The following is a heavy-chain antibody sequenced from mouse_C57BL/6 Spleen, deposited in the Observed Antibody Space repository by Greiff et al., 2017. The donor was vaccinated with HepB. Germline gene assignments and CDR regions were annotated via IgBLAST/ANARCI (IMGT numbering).Heavy chain of an antibody. CDR3: AREGLRERYYAMDY. CDR2: IYPGSGNT. J-gene: IGHJ4*01. V-gene: IGHV1-76*01. CDR1: GYTFTDYY. Sequence: QVQLKESWAELVRPGASVKLSCKASGYTFTDYYINWVKQRPGQGLEWIARIYPGSGNTYYNEKFKGKATLTAEKSSSTAYMQLSSLTSEDSAVYFCAREGLRERYYAMDYWGQGTSVTVSS. D-gene: IGHD2-2*01.